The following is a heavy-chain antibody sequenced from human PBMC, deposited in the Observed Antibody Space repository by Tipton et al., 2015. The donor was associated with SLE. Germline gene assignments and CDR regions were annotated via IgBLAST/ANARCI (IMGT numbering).Heavy chain of an antibody. D-gene: IGHD6-19*01. Sequence: NLSLTCPVSGSSISSGYYWGWIRQPPGKGLEWIGTIYHNGDTYYNPSLKSRVTISVDTSKNQISLKLRSVTATDTAVYYCAGTPWLVRFEYWGQGTLVNVSP. J-gene: IGHJ4*02. V-gene: IGHV4-38-2*01. CDR3: AGTPWLVRFEY. CDR2: IYHNGDT. CDR1: GSSISSGYY.